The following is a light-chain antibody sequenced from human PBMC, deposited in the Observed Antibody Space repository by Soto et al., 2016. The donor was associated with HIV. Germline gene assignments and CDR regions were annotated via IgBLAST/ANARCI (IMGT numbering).Light chain of an antibody. J-gene: IGLJ1*01. CDR1: DIGSKS. CDR3: QVWNNYQSI. CDR2: DDD. V-gene: IGLV3-21*03. Sequence: SYELPQPPSVSVAPGKTARITCGGNDIGSKSVHWYQQKPGQAPVLVVYDDDDRPSGIPERFSGSSSGNTATLTISRVEIGDEADYYCQVWNNYQSIFGPGTKVTVL.